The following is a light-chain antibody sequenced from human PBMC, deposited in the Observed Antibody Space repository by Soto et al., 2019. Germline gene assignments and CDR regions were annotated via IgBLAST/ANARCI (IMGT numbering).Light chain of an antibody. J-gene: IGKJ1*01. V-gene: IGKV1-27*01. CDR1: RDIDDY. CDR2: DAS. CDR3: QKYNKAPWT. Sequence: DIQMTQSPPSLSASVGDRVTITCRASRDIDDYLAWYQHIAGKAPKLLIYDASSLQPGVPSRFSCSGSGTYFTLTINSLQPEDVATYYCQKYNKAPWTFGQGTKV.